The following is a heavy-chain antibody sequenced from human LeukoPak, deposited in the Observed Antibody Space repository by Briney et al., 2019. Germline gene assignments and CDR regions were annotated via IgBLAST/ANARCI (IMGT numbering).Heavy chain of an antibody. CDR1: GDSVSSNSAA. CDR2: IYFRSKWYN. D-gene: IGHD6-19*01. J-gene: IGHJ3*02. V-gene: IGHV6-1*01. CDR3: ARGWGSGPNAFDI. Sequence: SQTLSLTCAISGDSVSSNSAAWNWIRQSPSRGLEWLGRIYFRSKWYNEYAVSVNSRITINPDTSKNQFSLQLISVTPEDTAVYYCARGWGSGPNAFDIWGQGTTVTVSS.